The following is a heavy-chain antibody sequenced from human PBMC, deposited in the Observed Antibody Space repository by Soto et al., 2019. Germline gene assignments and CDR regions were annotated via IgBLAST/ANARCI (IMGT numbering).Heavy chain of an antibody. D-gene: IGHD4-4*01. CDR2: ISYDGSNK. CDR1: GFTFSSYG. J-gene: IGHJ6*02. CDR3: AKELQRQDYYYGMDV. Sequence: QVQLVESGGGVVQPGRSLRLSCAASGFTFSSYGMHWVRQAPGKGLEWVAVISYDGSNKYYADSVKGRFTISRDNSKNTLYLQMNSLRAEDTAVYYCAKELQRQDYYYGMDVRGQGTTVTVSS. V-gene: IGHV3-30*18.